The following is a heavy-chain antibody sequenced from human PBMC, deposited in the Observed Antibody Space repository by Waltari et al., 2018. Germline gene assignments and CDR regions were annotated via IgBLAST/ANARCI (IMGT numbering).Heavy chain of an antibody. CDR3: ARRMDYYDSSGYSDAFDI. CDR1: GYSFTSYW. D-gene: IGHD3-22*01. V-gene: IGHV5-51*01. CDR2: IYPGDSDT. Sequence: EVQLVQSGAEVKKPGESLTISCKGSGYSFTSYWIGWVRPLPGKGLEWMGIIYPGDSDTRYSPSFQGQVTISADKSISTAYLQWSSLKASDTAMYYCARRMDYYDSSGYSDAFDIWGQGTMVTVSS. J-gene: IGHJ3*02.